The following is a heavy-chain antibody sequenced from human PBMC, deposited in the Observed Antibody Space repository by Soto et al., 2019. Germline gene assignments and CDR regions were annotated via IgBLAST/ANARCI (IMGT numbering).Heavy chain of an antibody. CDR2: ISSSGSTI. CDR1: GFTFSSYE. Sequence: EVQLVESGGGLVQPGGSLRLSCAASGFTFSSYEMNWVRQAPGKGLEWVSYISSSGSTIYYADSVKGRFTSSIDNANNSLDLLMDSLRAEDTAVYYCARAACCGDCWVDYWGQGALVTVSS. CDR3: ARAACCGDCWVDY. D-gene: IGHD2-21*02. J-gene: IGHJ4*02. V-gene: IGHV3-48*03.